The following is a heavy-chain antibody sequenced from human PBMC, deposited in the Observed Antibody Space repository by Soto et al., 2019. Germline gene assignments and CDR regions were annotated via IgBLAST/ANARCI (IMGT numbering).Heavy chain of an antibody. D-gene: IGHD5-18*01. J-gene: IGHJ6*02. V-gene: IGHV1-8*01. CDR3: ARGLGYSYGWGYYYGMDV. CDR2: MNPNSGNT. Sequence: ASVKVSCKASGYTFTSYDINWVRQATGQGLEWMGWMNPNSGNTGYAQKFQGRVTMTRNTSISTAYMELSSLRSEDTAVYYCARGLGYSYGWGYYYGMDVWGQGTTVTVSS. CDR1: GYTFTSYD.